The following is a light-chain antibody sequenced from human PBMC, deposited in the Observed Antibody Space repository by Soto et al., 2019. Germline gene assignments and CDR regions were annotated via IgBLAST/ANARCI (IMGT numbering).Light chain of an antibody. J-gene: IGLJ1*01. V-gene: IGLV2-8*01. CDR3: KSYASSNTQV. Sequence: QSALTQPPSASGSPGQSVTISCTGSKSDVGSFDFVSWYQHHPGKAPRLMIYEVVQRPSGVPSRFSGSKSGNTASLTVSGLQAEDEADYYCKSYASSNTQVFGTGTKVTVL. CDR2: EVV. CDR1: KSDVGSFDF.